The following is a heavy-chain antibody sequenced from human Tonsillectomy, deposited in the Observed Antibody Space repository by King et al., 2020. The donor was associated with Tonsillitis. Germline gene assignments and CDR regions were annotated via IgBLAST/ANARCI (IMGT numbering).Heavy chain of an antibody. CDR1: GFSFSSYT. J-gene: IGHJ3*02. V-gene: IGHV3-21*01. CDR2: ISRSGSYI. Sequence: VQLVESGGGLVKSGGSLRLSCAASGFSFSSYTMNWVRQAPGQGLEWVSSISRSGSYIYYADSVKGRFSISRDNAKNSLYLQMNRLRAEETDVYYCARDRVPEAGGPHDAFDIWGQGTMVTVSS. D-gene: IGHD6-13*01. CDR3: ARDRVPEAGGPHDAFDI.